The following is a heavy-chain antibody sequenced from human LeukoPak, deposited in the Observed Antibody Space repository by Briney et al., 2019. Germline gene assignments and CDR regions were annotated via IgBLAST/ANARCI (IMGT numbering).Heavy chain of an antibody. Sequence: ASVKVSCKASGGTFSSYAISWVRQAPGQGLEWMGGIIPIFGTANYAQKFQGRVTITADKSTSTAYMELSSLRSEDTAVYYCASYYDSSGYYSFAYYYYYMDVWGKGTTVTVSS. J-gene: IGHJ6*03. D-gene: IGHD3-22*01. CDR1: GGTFSSYA. V-gene: IGHV1-69*06. CDR2: IIPIFGTA. CDR3: ASYYDSSGYYSFAYYYYYMDV.